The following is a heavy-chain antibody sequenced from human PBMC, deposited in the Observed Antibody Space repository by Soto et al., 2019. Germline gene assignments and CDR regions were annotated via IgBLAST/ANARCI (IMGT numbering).Heavy chain of an antibody. CDR1: TFTFSSYA. CDR2: ISGRGGST. Sequence: EVQLLASGGGLVQPGGSLRLSCAASTFTFSSYAMSWVRQAPGKGLEWVSTISGRGGSTYYADSVKGRFTISTDNSKSALYLQMNSLRAEDTAIYYCAKESDISLFYFDDWGQGTLVTVSS. D-gene: IGHD2-15*01. V-gene: IGHV3-23*01. J-gene: IGHJ4*02. CDR3: AKESDISLFYFDD.